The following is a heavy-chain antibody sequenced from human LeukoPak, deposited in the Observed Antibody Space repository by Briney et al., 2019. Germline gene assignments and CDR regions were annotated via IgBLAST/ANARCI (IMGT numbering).Heavy chain of an antibody. J-gene: IGHJ4*02. V-gene: IGHV3-30*04. CDR2: ISLDGNDK. D-gene: IGHD2-15*01. CDR3: ARVWKWRYYFDY. Sequence: GGSLRLSCAASGFTFSTYAMHWVRQAPGKGLEWVAVISLDGNDKYYADSVKGRFTISRDNSKNTLYLQMNSLRAEDTAVYYCARVWKWRYYFDYWGQGTLITVSS. CDR1: GFTFSTYA.